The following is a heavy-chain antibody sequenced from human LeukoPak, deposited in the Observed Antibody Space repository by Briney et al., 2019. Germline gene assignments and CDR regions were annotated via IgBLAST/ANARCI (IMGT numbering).Heavy chain of an antibody. D-gene: IGHD3-3*01. Sequence: SETLSLTCTVSGGSISNSSYYWGWIRQPPGKGLEWIGYIYHSGSTYYNPSLKSRVTISVDRSKNQFSLKLSSVTAADTAVYYCARGDFWDYWGQGTLVTVSS. CDR3: ARGDFWDY. J-gene: IGHJ4*02. CDR1: GGSISNSSYY. CDR2: IYHSGST. V-gene: IGHV4-39*07.